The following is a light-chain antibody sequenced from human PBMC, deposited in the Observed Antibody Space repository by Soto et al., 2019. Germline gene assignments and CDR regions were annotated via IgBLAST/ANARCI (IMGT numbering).Light chain of an antibody. J-gene: IGLJ2*01. V-gene: IGLV2-14*01. CDR3: SSSTPSDTRI. CDR2: EVS. CDR1: SNDIGAYNF. Sequence: QSALTQPASVSGSPGQSITISCDGSSNDIGAYNFVSWYQHFPGKAPKLVIYEVSSRPSGVSYRLSGSKSGNTASLTISGLQAEDESHYYCSSSTPSDTRIFGGGTKLTVL.